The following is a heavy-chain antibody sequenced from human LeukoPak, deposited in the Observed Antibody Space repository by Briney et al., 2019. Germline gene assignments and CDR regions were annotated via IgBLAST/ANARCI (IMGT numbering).Heavy chain of an antibody. D-gene: IGHD2-2*01. V-gene: IGHV3-23*01. J-gene: IGHJ4*02. CDR1: GFTFSSYA. CDR2: ISGSGGST. CDR3: AKDGVCSSTSCYVGGLDY. Sequence: PGGSLRLSCAASGFTFSSYAMSWVRQAPGKGLEWVSAISGSGGSTYYADSVKGRFTISRDNSKNTLYLQMNSLRAEDTAVYYRAKDGVCSSTSCYVGGLDYWGQGTLVTVSS.